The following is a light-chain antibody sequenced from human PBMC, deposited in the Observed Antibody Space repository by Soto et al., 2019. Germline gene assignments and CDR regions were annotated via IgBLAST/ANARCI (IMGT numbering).Light chain of an antibody. CDR3: AAWDDSLNGNV. V-gene: IGLV1-44*01. Sequence: QSVLTRPPSASGTPGERVTISCSGSSSNIGRNTVSWYQQLPGTAPKLLIYSNNQRPSGVPDRFSGSKSGTSASLAISGLQSEDEADYYCAAWDDSLNGNVFGTGTKVTVL. J-gene: IGLJ1*01. CDR1: SSNIGRNT. CDR2: SNN.